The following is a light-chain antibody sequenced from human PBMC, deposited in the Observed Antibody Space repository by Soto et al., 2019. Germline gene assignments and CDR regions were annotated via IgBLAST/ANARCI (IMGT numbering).Light chain of an antibody. CDR3: SSYAGSNNFV. V-gene: IGLV2-8*01. Sequence: QSALTQPPSASGSPGQSVTISCTGTSSDVGYYNYVSWFQQHPGKAPKLMIYEVTKRPSGVPDRFSGSKSGNTASLTVSGLQAEDEADYYCSSYAGSNNFVFGTGTKVTVL. J-gene: IGLJ1*01. CDR2: EVT. CDR1: SSDVGYYNY.